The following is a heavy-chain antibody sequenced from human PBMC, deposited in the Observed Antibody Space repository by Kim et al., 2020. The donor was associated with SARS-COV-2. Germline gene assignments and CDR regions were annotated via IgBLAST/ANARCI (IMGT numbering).Heavy chain of an antibody. Sequence: GGSLRLSCAASGFTFSSYAMHWVRQAPGKGLEWVAVISYDGSNKYYADSVKGRFTISRDNSKNTLYLQMNSLRAEDTAVYYCARERDSGSWSYQGDQGGFDYWGQGTLVTVSS. D-gene: IGHD1-26*01. J-gene: IGHJ4*02. CDR1: GFTFSSYA. CDR3: ARERDSGSWSYQGDQGGFDY. V-gene: IGHV3-30*04. CDR2: ISYDGSNK.